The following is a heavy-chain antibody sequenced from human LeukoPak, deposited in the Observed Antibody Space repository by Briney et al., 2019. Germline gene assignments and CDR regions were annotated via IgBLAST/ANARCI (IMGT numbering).Heavy chain of an antibody. CDR2: IDWEDDK. D-gene: IGHD3-22*01. J-gene: IGHJ4*02. CDR1: GFSLSTSGMC. Sequence: SGPALVKPTQTLILTCTFSGFSLSTSGMCVSWISQPPGKALEWLARIDWEDDKYYSTSLKTRLTISKDTSKNQVVLTMTNVDPVDTATYYCARDYYDSSGYFAPDYWGQGTLVTVSS. V-gene: IGHV2-70*11. CDR3: ARDYYDSSGYFAPDY.